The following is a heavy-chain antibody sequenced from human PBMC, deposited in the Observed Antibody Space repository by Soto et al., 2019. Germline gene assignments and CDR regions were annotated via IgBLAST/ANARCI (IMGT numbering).Heavy chain of an antibody. J-gene: IGHJ4*02. V-gene: IGHV1-69*01. CDR3: AYYILAGYRTKYYFDY. Sequence: QVQLVQSGAEVKKPGSSVKVSCKASGGTFSSYAISWVRQAPGQGLEWMGGIIPIFGTANYAQKFPGRVTITADESTSTAYMGLSSLRSEDTAVYYCAYYILAGYRTKYYFDYWGQGNLVTVSS. CDR2: IIPIFGTA. CDR1: GGTFSSYA. D-gene: IGHD3-9*01.